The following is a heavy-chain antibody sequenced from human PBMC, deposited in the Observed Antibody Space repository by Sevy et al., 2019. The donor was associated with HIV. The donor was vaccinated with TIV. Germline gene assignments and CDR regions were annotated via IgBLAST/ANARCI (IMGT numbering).Heavy chain of an antibody. CDR2: INPNSGGT. CDR3: ARDQAFVAAAAAPAVCDY. CDR1: GYTFTGYY. Sequence: ASVKVSCKASGYTFTGYYMHWVRQAPGQGLEWMGWINPNSGGTNYAQKFQGRVTMTRDTSISTAYMELSRLRSDDTAVYYCARDQAFVAAAAAPAVCDYWGQGTLVTVSS. J-gene: IGHJ4*02. V-gene: IGHV1-2*02. D-gene: IGHD6-13*01.